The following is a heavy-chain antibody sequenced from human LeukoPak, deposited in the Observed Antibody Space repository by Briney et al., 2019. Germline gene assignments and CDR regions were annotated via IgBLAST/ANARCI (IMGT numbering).Heavy chain of an antibody. J-gene: IGHJ4*02. CDR1: GFTFSSYA. D-gene: IGHD1-26*01. V-gene: IGHV3-30*04. CDR2: ISYDGSNK. Sequence: GGSLRLSCAASGFTFSSYAMHWVRQAPGKGLEWVAVISYDGSNKYYADSVKGRFTISRDNSKNTLYLQMNSLRAEDTAVYYCARDLSGAGFDYWGQGTLVTVSS. CDR3: ARDLSGAGFDY.